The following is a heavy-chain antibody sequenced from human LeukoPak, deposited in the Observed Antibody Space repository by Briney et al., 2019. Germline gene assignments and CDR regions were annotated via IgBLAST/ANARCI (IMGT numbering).Heavy chain of an antibody. V-gene: IGHV1-8*03. Sequence: ASVKVSCKASGYTFTSYDINWVRQATGQGLEWMGWMNPNCGNTGYAQKFQGRVTITRDTSISTAYMELSSLRSEDTAVYYCARGGPQRGRYCSSTSCYAVGNWFDPWGQGTLVTVSS. CDR3: ARGGPQRGRYCSSTSCYAVGNWFDP. J-gene: IGHJ5*02. CDR1: GYTFTSYD. CDR2: MNPNCGNT. D-gene: IGHD2-2*01.